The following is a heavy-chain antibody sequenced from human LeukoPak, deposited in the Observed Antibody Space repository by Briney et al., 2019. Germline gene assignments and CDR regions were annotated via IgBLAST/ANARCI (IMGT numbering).Heavy chain of an antibody. D-gene: IGHD5-12*01. CDR1: GGSISSGSYY. Sequence: SQTLSLTCTVSGGSISSGSYYWRWIRQPAGKGLEWIGRIYNSGSTNYNPSLKSRVTISVDTSKNQFSLKLSSVTAADTAVYYCARGDRGYSGYDPAYYFDYWGQGTLVTVSS. CDR3: ARGDRGYSGYDPAYYFDY. V-gene: IGHV4-61*02. J-gene: IGHJ4*02. CDR2: IYNSGST.